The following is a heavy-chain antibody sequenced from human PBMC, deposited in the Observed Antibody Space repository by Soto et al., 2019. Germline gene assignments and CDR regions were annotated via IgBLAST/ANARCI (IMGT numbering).Heavy chain of an antibody. CDR2: IKQDGSEK. CDR1: GFTFNSYW. CDR3: ARGRGSMDV. Sequence: EVQLVESGGGLVQPGGSLRLSCVASGFTFNSYWMSWVRQAPGKGLEWVANIKQDGSEKYDVDSVKGRFTISRDNAKNSLYLQMNSLRAEDTAVYFCARGRGSMDVWGQGTTVTVSS. J-gene: IGHJ6*02. D-gene: IGHD1-26*01. V-gene: IGHV3-7*04.